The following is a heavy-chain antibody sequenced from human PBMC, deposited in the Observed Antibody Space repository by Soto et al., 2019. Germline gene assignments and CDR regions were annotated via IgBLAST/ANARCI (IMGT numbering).Heavy chain of an antibody. CDR3: ARVGYSYGLNFDY. Sequence: PSETLSLTCTVSGGSISSYYWSWIRQPPGKGLEWIGYIYYSGSTNYNPSLKSRVTISVDTSKNQFSLKLSSVTAADTAVYYCARVGYSYGLNFDYWGQGTLVTVS. J-gene: IGHJ4*02. D-gene: IGHD5-18*01. CDR2: IYYSGST. V-gene: IGHV4-59*01. CDR1: GGSISSYY.